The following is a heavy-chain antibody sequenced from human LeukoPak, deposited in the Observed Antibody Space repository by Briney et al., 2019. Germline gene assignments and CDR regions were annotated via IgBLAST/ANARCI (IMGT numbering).Heavy chain of an antibody. CDR2: ISSSSSYI. CDR3: ARDRDSNYWTDY. V-gene: IGHV3-21*01. Sequence: PGRSLRLSCAASGFTFSSYSLNWVRQAPGKGLEWVSSISSSSSYIYYADSVKGRFTISRDNAKNSLYLQMNSLRAEDTAVYYCARDRDSNYWTDYWGQGTLVTVSS. D-gene: IGHD4-11*01. CDR1: GFTFSSYS. J-gene: IGHJ4*02.